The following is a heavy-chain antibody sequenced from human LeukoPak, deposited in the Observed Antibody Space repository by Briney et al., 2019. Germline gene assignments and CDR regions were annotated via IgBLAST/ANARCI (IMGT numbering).Heavy chain of an antibody. CDR3: TRHGLLDPKGVKYSWTFDY. J-gene: IGHJ4*02. D-gene: IGHD5-18*01. CDR2: IRSKANSYAT. V-gene: IGHV3-73*01. Sequence: GGSLRLSCAASGFTFSGSAMHWVRQASGKGLEWVGRIRSKANSYATAYAASVKGRFTISRDDSKNTAYLQMNSLKTEDTAVYYCTRHGLLDPKGVKYSWTFDYWGQGTLVTVSS. CDR1: GFTFSGSA.